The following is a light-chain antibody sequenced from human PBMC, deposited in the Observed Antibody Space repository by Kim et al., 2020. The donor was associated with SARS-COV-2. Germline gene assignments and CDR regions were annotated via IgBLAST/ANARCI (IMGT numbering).Light chain of an antibody. CDR2: DVS. CDR3: CSYAGSYTYV. Sequence: GQSVTISCTGTSSDVGGYNYVSWYQQHPGKAPKLMIYDVSERPSGVPDRFSGSKSGNMASLTISGLQAEDEADYYCCSYAGSYTYVFGTGTKVTVL. V-gene: IGLV2-11*01. CDR1: SSDVGGYNY. J-gene: IGLJ1*01.